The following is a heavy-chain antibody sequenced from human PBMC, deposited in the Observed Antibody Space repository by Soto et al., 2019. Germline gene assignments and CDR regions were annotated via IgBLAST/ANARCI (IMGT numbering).Heavy chain of an antibody. CDR3: AKGRGYGDENWLFDL. V-gene: IGHV3-23*01. CDR2: ISGSGGST. CDR1: GFTFSSYA. Sequence: EVQLLESGGGLVQPGGSLRLSCAASGFTFSSYAMSWVRQAPGKGLEWVSSISGSGGSTYYADSVRGRFTISRDNSMHTLYLQMNSLRAEDTAVYYCAKGRGYGDENWLFDLWGRGTLVTVSS. D-gene: IGHD4-17*01. J-gene: IGHJ2*01.